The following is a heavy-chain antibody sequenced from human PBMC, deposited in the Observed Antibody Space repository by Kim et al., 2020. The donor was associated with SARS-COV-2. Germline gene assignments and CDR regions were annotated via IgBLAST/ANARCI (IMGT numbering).Heavy chain of an antibody. CDR3: TRAHFPPLGVVPKSTTKKPMDV. Sequence: GGSLRLSCTASGFTFGDYAMSWFRQAPGKGLEWVGFIRSKAYGGTTEYAASVKGRFTISRDDSKSIAYRQMNSLKTEDTAVYYCTRAHFPPLGVVPKSTTKKPMDVWGQGTTVTVSS. V-gene: IGHV3-49*03. J-gene: IGHJ6*02. D-gene: IGHD2-2*01. CDR2: IRSKAYGGTT. CDR1: GFTFGDYA.